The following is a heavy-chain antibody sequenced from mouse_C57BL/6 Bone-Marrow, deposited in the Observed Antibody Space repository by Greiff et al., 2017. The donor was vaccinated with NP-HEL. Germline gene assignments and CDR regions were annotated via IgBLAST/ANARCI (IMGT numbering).Heavy chain of an antibody. V-gene: IGHV14-4*01. CDR3: TTDYYGSSYGY. CDR1: GFTIKDDY. D-gene: IGHD1-1*01. J-gene: IGHJ2*01. CDR2: IDPENGDT. Sequence: EVQLQESGAELVRPGASVKLSCTASGFTIKDDYMHWVKQRPEQGLEWIGWIDPENGDTEYASKFQGKATITADTSSNTAYLQLSSLTSEDTAVYYCTTDYYGSSYGYWCQGTTLTVSS.